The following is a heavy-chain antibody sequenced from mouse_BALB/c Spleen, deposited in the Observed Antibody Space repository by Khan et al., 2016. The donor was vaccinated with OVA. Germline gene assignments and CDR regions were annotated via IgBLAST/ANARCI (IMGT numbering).Heavy chain of an antibody. CDR1: GFTFSSYG. D-gene: IGHD1-1*01. Sequence: EVELVESGGDLVKPGGSLKLSCEASGFTFSSYGMSWVRQTPDKRLEWVATINNSGSYTYYPDSVKGRLTISRDNAKNTLYLQTSSLKSEDTAMYYCARHRFTSPAAWFAYWGQGTLVTVSA. J-gene: IGHJ3*01. V-gene: IGHV5-6*01. CDR2: INNSGSYT. CDR3: ARHRFTSPAAWFAY.